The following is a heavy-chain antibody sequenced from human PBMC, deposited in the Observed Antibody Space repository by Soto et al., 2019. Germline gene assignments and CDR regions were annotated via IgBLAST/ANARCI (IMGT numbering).Heavy chain of an antibody. D-gene: IGHD3-22*01. J-gene: IGHJ4*02. Sequence: GGSLRLSCAASGFTFSSYAMSWVRQAPGKGLEWVSAISGSGGSTYYADSVKGRFTISRDNSKNTLYLQMNSLRAEDTAVYYCAKDRRTYYYDSSGYSHDYWRKGTLVTVSS. CDR2: ISGSGGST. CDR3: AKDRRTYYYDSSGYSHDY. V-gene: IGHV3-23*01. CDR1: GFTFSSYA.